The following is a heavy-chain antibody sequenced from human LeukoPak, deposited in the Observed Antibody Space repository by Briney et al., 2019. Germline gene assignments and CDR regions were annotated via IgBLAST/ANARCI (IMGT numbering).Heavy chain of an antibody. CDR2: IIPIFGTA. V-gene: IGHV1-69*01. D-gene: IGHD6-19*01. CDR3: ARARYKQWLVFDWFDP. Sequence: SVKVSCKASGGTFSSYAISWVRQAPGQGLEWMGGIIPIFGTANYAQKFQGRVTITADESTSTAYMELSSLRSEDTAVYYCARARYKQWLVFDWFDPWGQGTLVTVSS. CDR1: GGTFSSYA. J-gene: IGHJ5*02.